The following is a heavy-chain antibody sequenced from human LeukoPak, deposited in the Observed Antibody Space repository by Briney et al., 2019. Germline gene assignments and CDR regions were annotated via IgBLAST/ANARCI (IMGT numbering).Heavy chain of an antibody. V-gene: IGHV1-69*05. CDR2: IIPIFGTA. J-gene: IGHJ5*02. Sequence: ASVKVSCKASGGTFSSYAISWVRQAPGQGLEWMGGIIPIFGTANYAQKFQGRVTITTDESTSTAYMELSSLRSEDTAVYYCALASGVILNWFDPWGQGALVTVSS. CDR1: GGTFSSYA. CDR3: ALASGVILNWFDP. D-gene: IGHD2-21*01.